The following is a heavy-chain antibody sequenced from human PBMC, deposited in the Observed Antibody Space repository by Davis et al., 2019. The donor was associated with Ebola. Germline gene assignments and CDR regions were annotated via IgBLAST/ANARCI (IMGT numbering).Heavy chain of an antibody. Sequence: PGGSLRLSCAASGFTFSSYSMNWVRQAPGKGLEWVSYISSSSSTIYYADSVKGRFTISRDNAKNSLYLQMNSLRDEDTAVYYCARDLPRELRPYYYYGMDVWGKGTTVTVSS. CDR1: GFTFSSYS. V-gene: IGHV3-48*02. CDR2: ISSSSSTI. CDR3: ARDLPRELRPYYYYGMDV. D-gene: IGHD1-26*01. J-gene: IGHJ6*04.